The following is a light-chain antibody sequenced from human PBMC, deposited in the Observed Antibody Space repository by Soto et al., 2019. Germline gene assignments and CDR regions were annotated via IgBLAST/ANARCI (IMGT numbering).Light chain of an antibody. J-gene: IGLJ1*01. CDR3: CSYAGSYTLV. CDR1: SSDVGTYKY. Sequence: QSALTKPRSVSGSPGQSVTISCTGTSSDVGTYKYVSWFQQHPGKAPKLMIYDVNKRPSGVPDRFSGSKSGNTASLTISGLQAEDETDYYCCSYAGSYTLVFGTGTKVTVL. CDR2: DVN. V-gene: IGLV2-11*01.